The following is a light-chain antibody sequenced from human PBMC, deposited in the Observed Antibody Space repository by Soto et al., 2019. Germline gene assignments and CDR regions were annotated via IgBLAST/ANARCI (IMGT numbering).Light chain of an antibody. Sequence: RVMTQSPVTLSVSPGEIATLSCRASQSVSSNLAWYQQRPGQAPRLLMYAASTPATGIPARFSGSGSGTEFSRTSSGLQSEDWVDYFCQQYDNWPLTVGGGTKVEMK. V-gene: IGKV3-15*01. CDR2: AAS. CDR1: QSVSSN. J-gene: IGKJ4*02. CDR3: QQYDNWPLT.